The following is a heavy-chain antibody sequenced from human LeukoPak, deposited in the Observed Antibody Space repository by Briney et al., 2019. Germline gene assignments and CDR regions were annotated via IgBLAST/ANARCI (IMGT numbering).Heavy chain of an antibody. CDR3: ARPWYYYDSSGYYYAHGQHDVFDS. Sequence: GGSLRLSCAASGFTVSSNYMSWVRQAPGKGLEWVSVIYSGGSTYSADSVKGRFPISRDNSKNTLYLQMNSLRAEDTAVYYCARPWYYYDSSGYYYAHGQHDVFDSWGQATMVTVSS. J-gene: IGHJ3*02. CDR2: IYSGGST. V-gene: IGHV3-66*04. CDR1: GFTVSSNY. D-gene: IGHD3-22*01.